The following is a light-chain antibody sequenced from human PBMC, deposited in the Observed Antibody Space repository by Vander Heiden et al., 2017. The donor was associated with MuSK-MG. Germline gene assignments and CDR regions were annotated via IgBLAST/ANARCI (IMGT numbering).Light chain of an antibody. CDR3: CSYAGSSTFVV. CDR2: EVS. J-gene: IGLJ2*01. Sequence: QSALTQPASVSGSPGQSITISCTGTSSDVGSYNLVSWYQQHPVKAPKLMLYEVSKRPSGVSNRFSGSKSGNTASLTISGLQAEDEADYYCCSYAGSSTFVVFGGGTKLTVL. V-gene: IGLV2-23*02. CDR1: SSDVGSYNL.